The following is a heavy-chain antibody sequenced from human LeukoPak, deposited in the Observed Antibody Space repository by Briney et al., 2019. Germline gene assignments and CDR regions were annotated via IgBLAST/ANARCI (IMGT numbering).Heavy chain of an antibody. Sequence: PGGSLRLSCAVSGFTVSTNYMSWVRQAPGKGLEWVSYIRSSGTSTDYTGSVKGRFTISRDNAKNSLYLQMNSLRAEDTAVYYCARMNYVSSGWGAPFDYWGQGTLVTVSS. V-gene: IGHV3-11*04. D-gene: IGHD1-7*01. CDR3: ARMNYVSSGWGAPFDY. CDR1: GFTVSTNY. J-gene: IGHJ4*02. CDR2: IRSSGTST.